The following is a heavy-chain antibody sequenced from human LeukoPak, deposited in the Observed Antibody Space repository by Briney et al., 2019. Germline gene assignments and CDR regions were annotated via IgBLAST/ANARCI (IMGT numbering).Heavy chain of an antibody. Sequence: PSETLSLTCTVYGGSFSGYYWSWIRQPPGKGLEWIGEINHSGSTNYNPSLKSRVTISVDTSKNQFSLKLSSVTAADTAVYYCARRVRGVIRNWFDPWGQGTLVTVSS. V-gene: IGHV4-34*01. CDR1: GGSFSGYY. CDR3: ARRVRGVIRNWFDP. J-gene: IGHJ5*02. D-gene: IGHD3-10*01. CDR2: INHSGST.